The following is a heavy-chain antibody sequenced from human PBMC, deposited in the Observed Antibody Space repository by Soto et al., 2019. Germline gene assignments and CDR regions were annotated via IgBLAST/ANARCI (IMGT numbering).Heavy chain of an antibody. V-gene: IGHV4-39*01. D-gene: IGHD3-3*01. J-gene: IGHJ4*02. CDR2: IYYSGST. CDR1: GGSISSSSYY. Sequence: SETLSLTCTVSGGSISSSSYYWGWIRQPPGKGLEWIGSIYYSGSTYYNPSLKSRVTISVDTSKNQFSLKLSSVTAADTAVYYCARQGLRFLEWLLNDYWGQGTLVTVSS. CDR3: ARQGLRFLEWLLNDY.